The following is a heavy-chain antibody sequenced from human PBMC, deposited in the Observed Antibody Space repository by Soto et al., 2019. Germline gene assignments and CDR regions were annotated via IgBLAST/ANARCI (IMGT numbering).Heavy chain of an antibody. J-gene: IGHJ5*02. CDR2: INHSGNT. CDR1: GYSINSGYY. Sequence: SETLSLTCGVSGYSINSGYYWCWSRQPPGKGLEWIGSINHSGNTYYNPSLKSRVTISVDTSKNQFSLKLSSVTAADTAVYYCARESSSGQPWGQGTLVTVSS. CDR3: ARESSSGQP. D-gene: IGHD6-19*01. V-gene: IGHV4-38-2*02.